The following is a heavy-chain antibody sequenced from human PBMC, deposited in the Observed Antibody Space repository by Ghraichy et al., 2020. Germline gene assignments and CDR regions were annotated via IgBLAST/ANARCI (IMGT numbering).Heavy chain of an antibody. J-gene: IGHJ3*01. CDR3: ATPLIVVADAFDV. CDR2: IKAKIDGGTA. D-gene: IGHD3-16*02. V-gene: IGHV3-15*07. Sequence: ETLSLTCAASGFSSRNAWMSWVRQAPGKGLEWVGLIKAKIDGGTADYAAPVKGRFTISRDDSKNTVYLHMDSLRTEDTAVYYCATPLIVVADAFDVWGQGTKVIVSS. CDR1: GFSSRNAW.